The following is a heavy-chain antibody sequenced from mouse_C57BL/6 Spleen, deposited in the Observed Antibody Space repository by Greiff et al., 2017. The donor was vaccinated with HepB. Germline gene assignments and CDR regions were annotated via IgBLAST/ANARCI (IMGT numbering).Heavy chain of an antibody. J-gene: IGHJ1*03. CDR1: GYTFTSYW. V-gene: IGHV1-55*01. CDR2: IYPGSGST. CDR3: ASLNNGDFDF. Sequence: QVQLQQPGAELVKPGASVKMSCKASGYTFTSYWITWVKQRPRQGLEWIGDIYPGSGSTHYNEKFKGKATLTVDTSSSTAYMQLSSLTSEDSAVYYCASLNNGDFDFWGTGTTVTVSS.